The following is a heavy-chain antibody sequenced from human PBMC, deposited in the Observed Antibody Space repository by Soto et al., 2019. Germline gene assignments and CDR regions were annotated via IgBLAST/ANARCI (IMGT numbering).Heavy chain of an antibody. CDR1: GGSFSGYY. V-gene: IGHV4-34*02. Sequence: QVQLQQWGGGLLKPSETLSLTCAVYGGSFSGYYWSWVRQPQGKGLEWIGEIERGGSTNYNLSLKSRVAISVDTSKNHFSLKVNSVTAADTAVYDCARGYGSGSYWAYWGQGTLVTVSS. CDR3: ARGYGSGSYWAY. D-gene: IGHD3-10*01. J-gene: IGHJ4*02. CDR2: IERGGST.